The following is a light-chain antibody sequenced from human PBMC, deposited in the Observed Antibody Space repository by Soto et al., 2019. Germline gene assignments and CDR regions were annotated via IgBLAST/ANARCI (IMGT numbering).Light chain of an antibody. CDR3: CSYAGAYTYV. Sequence: QSVLTQPRSVSGSPGQSVTISCTGTSSGIGSYNYVSWYQQHPDKAPKLIIYDVTERPSGVPHRFSGSKSGNTASLTISGLQAEDEADYYCCSYAGAYTYVFGSGTKVTVL. V-gene: IGLV2-11*01. CDR1: SSGIGSYNY. CDR2: DVT. J-gene: IGLJ1*01.